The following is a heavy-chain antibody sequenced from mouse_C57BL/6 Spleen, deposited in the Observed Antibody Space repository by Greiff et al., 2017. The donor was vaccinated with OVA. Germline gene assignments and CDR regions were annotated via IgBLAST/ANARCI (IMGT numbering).Heavy chain of an antibody. CDR1: EYEFPSHD. Sequence: EVHLVESGGGLVKPGESLKLSCESYEYEFPSHDMSWVRQTPEKRLELVAAINSDGGCTYYPDHMERRFIISRDNTKKTLYLQMSSRRSEDTALYYCARHGPAWFAYWGQGTLVTVSA. J-gene: IGHJ3*01. CDR3: ARHGPAWFAY. CDR2: INSDGGCT. V-gene: IGHV5-2*01.